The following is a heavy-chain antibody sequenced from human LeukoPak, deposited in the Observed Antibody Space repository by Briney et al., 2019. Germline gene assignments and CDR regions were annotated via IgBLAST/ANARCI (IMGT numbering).Heavy chain of an antibody. CDR1: GFTFSSYS. D-gene: IGHD6-19*01. V-gene: IGHV3-30*02. CDR2: IQYDGNNK. J-gene: IGHJ4*02. Sequence: GGSLRLSRAASGFTFSSYSMNWVRQAPGKGLQWVAFIQYDGNNKYYADSVRGRFTISRDSSKNTLYLQMNSLRGEDTAVYYCAKGSSGLFDYWGQGTLVTVSS. CDR3: AKGSSGLFDY.